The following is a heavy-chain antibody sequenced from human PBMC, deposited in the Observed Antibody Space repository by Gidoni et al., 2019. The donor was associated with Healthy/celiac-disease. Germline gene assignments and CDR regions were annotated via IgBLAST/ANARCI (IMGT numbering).Heavy chain of an antibody. CDR3: ARQEYSSSEWWFDP. Sequence: EVQLVQSGAEVKKPGESRRISCKGSGYSLTSYWISWVRQMPGKGLEWMGRIDPSDSYTHYSPSFQGHVTISADQSISTAYLQWSSLKASATAMYYCARQEYSSSEWWFDPWGQGTLVTVSS. D-gene: IGHD6-6*01. V-gene: IGHV5-10-1*03. CDR2: IDPSDSYT. CDR1: GYSLTSYW. J-gene: IGHJ5*02.